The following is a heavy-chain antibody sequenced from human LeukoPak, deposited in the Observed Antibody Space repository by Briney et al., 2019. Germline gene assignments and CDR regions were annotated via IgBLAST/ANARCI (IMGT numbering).Heavy chain of an antibody. J-gene: IGHJ4*02. CDR1: GGSISRYY. CDR3: ARSAIAVAGTIDY. V-gene: IGHV4-59*08. CDR2: IYYSGST. D-gene: IGHD6-19*01. Sequence: SETLSPTCTVSGGSISRYYWSWIRQPPGKGLEWIGYIYYSGSTNYNPSLKSRVTISVDTSKNQFSLRLSSVTAADTAVYYCARSAIAVAGTIDYWGQGTLVTVSS.